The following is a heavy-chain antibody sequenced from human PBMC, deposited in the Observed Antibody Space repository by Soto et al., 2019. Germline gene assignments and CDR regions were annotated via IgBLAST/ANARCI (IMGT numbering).Heavy chain of an antibody. CDR1: GFTFSSYW. CDR2: IKQDGSEK. D-gene: IGHD2-2*01. CDR3: AIEVCSSTSCPFDD. V-gene: IGHV3-7*01. J-gene: IGHJ4*02. Sequence: EVQLVESGGGLVQPGGSLRLSCAASGFTFSSYWMSWVRQAPGKGLEWVANIKQDGSEKYYVDSVKGRFTISRDNAKNSLYLQMNSLRAEDTAVYYCAIEVCSSTSCPFDDWGQGTLVTVSS.